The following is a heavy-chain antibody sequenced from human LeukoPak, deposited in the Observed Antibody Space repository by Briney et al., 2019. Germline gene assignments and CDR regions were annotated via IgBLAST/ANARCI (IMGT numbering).Heavy chain of an antibody. J-gene: IGHJ4*02. D-gene: IGHD1-26*01. V-gene: IGHV3-21*01. CDR3: AREREGHFDY. Sequence: GVSLRLSCAASGFTVSSNYMSWVRQAPGKGLEWVSSISSSSSYIYYADSVKGRFTISRDNAKNSLYLQMNSLRAEDTAVYYCAREREGHFDYWGQGTLVTVSS. CDR1: GFTVSSNY. CDR2: ISSSSSYI.